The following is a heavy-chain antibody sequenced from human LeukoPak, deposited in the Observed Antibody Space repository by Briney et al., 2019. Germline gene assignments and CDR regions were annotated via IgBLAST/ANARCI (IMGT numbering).Heavy chain of an antibody. CDR1: GFTFSSYA. CDR3: AKGGCGRSSCKGSYYYYMDV. J-gene: IGHJ6*03. CDR2: ISYDGSNK. Sequence: GGSLRLSCAASGFTFSSYAMHWVRQAPGKGLEWVAVISYDGSNKYYADSVKGRFTISRDNSKNTLYLQMNSLRDEDTAVYYCAKGGCGRSSCKGSYYYYMDVWGKGNTVAVPS. V-gene: IGHV3-30-3*01. D-gene: IGHD2-2*01.